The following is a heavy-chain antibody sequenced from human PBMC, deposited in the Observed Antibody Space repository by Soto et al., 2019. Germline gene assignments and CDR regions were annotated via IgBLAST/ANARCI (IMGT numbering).Heavy chain of an antibody. CDR2: IYPGDSDT. CDR3: ARAGYCSSTSCQSGYYYYGMDV. V-gene: IGHV5-51*01. D-gene: IGHD2-2*01. CDR1: GYSSTSYW. Sequence: PGESLKISCKGSGYSSTSYWIGWVRQMPGKGLEWMGIIYPGDSDTRYSPSFQGQVTISADKSISTAYLQWSSLKASDTAMYYCARAGYCSSTSCQSGYYYYGMDVWGQGTTVTVSS. J-gene: IGHJ6*02.